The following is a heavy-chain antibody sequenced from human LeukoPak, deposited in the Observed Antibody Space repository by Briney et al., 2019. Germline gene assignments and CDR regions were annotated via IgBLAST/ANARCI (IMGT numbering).Heavy chain of an antibody. CDR3: ARVTYDYVWGTYGDDAFDI. D-gene: IGHD3-16*01. J-gene: IGHJ3*02. Sequence: SETLSLTCTVSGGSISSSSYYWGWIRQPPGKGLEWIGSIYYSGSTYYNPSLKSRVTISVDTSKNQFSLKLSSVTAADTAVYYCARVTYDYVWGTYGDDAFDIWGQGTMVTVSS. CDR2: IYYSGST. CDR1: GGSISSSSYY. V-gene: IGHV4-39*01.